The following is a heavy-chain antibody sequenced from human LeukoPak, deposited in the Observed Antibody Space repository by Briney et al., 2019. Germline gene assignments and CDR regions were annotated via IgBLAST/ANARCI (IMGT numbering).Heavy chain of an antibody. V-gene: IGHV3-9*01. CDR3: AKGLWFGELKG. CDR1: GFTFDDYA. D-gene: IGHD3-10*01. CDR2: ISWNSGSI. J-gene: IGHJ4*02. Sequence: PGRSLRLSCAASGFTFDDYAMHWVRQAPGKGLEWVSGISWNSGSIGYADSVKGRFTISRDSAKNSLYLQMNSLRTEDTALYYCAKGLWFGELKGWGQGTLVTVSS.